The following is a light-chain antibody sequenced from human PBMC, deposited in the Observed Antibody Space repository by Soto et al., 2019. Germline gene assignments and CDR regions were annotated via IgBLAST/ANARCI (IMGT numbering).Light chain of an antibody. Sequence: QSVLTQPPSASGSPGQSVTISCTGTSSDVGGHDYVSWYQQYPGKAPKLIIYEDSKRPSGVPDRFSGSKSVNTASLTVSGLQAEDEADYYCSSYAGGTNLVFGGGTKVTVL. CDR2: EDS. V-gene: IGLV2-8*01. J-gene: IGLJ2*01. CDR1: SSDVGGHDY. CDR3: SSYAGGTNLV.